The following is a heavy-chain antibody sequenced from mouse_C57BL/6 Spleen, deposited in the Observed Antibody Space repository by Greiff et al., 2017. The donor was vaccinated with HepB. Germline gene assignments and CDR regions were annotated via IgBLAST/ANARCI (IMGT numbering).Heavy chain of an antibody. D-gene: IGHD2-4*01. V-gene: IGHV1-69*01. J-gene: IGHJ2*01. CDR3: AIYDYPVDY. CDR2: IDPSDSYT. Sequence: QVQLQQPGAELVMPGASVKLSCKASGYTFTSYWMHWVKQRPGQGLEWIGEIDPSDSYTNYNQKFKGKSTLTVDKSSSTAHMQLSSLTSEDSAVYYCAIYDYPVDYWGQGTTLTVSS. CDR1: GYTFTSYW.